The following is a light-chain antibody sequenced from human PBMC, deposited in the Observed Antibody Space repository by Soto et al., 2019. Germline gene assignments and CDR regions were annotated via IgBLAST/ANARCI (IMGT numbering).Light chain of an antibody. CDR3: QSYDGSLSGSI. J-gene: IGLJ2*01. CDR2: DDF. V-gene: IGLV1-40*01. CDR1: GSNIGAGYD. Sequence: QPVLTQPPSVSGARGQRVTISCTGSGSNIGAGYDVHWYQQVPGTAPKLLIYDDFKRPSGVPDRFSGSKSGTSASLAITGLQAEDEADYYCQSYDGSLSGSIFGGGTKVTVL.